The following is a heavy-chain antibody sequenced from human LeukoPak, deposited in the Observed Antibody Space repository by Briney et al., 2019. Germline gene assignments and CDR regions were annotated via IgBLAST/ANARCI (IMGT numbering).Heavy chain of an antibody. CDR3: AISRLEDIGFVEDY. Sequence: SVTVSFTSSGGTFISYAISWVRQAPGQGHEWMGGIIPIFGTANYAQKFQGRVTSTTDESTSTAYMELSSLRSEDTAVYYCAISRLEDIGFVEDYWGQGTLVTVSS. V-gene: IGHV1-69*05. D-gene: IGHD2-15*01. J-gene: IGHJ4*02. CDR1: GGTFISYA. CDR2: IIPIFGTA.